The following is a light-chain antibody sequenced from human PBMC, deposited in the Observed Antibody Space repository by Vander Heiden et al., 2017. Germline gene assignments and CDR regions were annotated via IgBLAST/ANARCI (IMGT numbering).Light chain of an antibody. CDR2: DVS. CDR1: SSDVGGYNY. J-gene: IGLJ3*02. V-gene: IGLV2-11*01. CDR3: CSYAGSYTEV. Sequence: HSALTQPRSVSGSPGQSVTISCTGTSSDVGGYNYVAWYQQHPGKAPKLMIYDVSKRPSGVPDRFSGSKSGNTASLTISGLQAEDEADYYCCSYAGSYTEVFGGGTKLTVL.